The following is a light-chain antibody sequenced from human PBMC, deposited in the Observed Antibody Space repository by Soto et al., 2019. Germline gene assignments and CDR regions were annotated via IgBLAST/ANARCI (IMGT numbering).Light chain of an antibody. CDR3: SSYTSSRAYL. V-gene: IGLV2-14*01. CDR1: SSDVGGYNY. CDR2: EVS. J-gene: IGLJ1*01. Sequence: QSALTQPASVSGSPGQSITISCTGTSSDVGGYNYVSWYQQQSGKAPKLMIHEVSNRPSGVSSRFSGSKSGNTASLTISGLQAEDEADYYCSSYTSSRAYLFGIETKV.